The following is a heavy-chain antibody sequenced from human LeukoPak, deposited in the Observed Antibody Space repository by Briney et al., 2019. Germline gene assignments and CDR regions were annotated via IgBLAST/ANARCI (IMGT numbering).Heavy chain of an antibody. CDR3: XXXXXXXLPDDAFDI. V-gene: IGHV1-18*01. D-gene: IGHD1-14*01. J-gene: IGHJ3*02. CDR2: ISAYNGNT. CDR1: GYTFTSYG. Sequence: ASVKVSCKASGYTFTSYGISWVRQAPGQGLEWMGWISAYNGNTNYAQKLQGRVTMTTDTSTSTAYMELRSLRSDDTAVYYCXXXXXXXLPDDAFDIWGQGTMVTVSS.